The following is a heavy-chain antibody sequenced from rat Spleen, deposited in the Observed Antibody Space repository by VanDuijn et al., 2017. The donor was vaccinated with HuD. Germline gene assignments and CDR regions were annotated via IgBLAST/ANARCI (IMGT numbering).Heavy chain of an antibody. CDR1: GFSLTSYG. CDR2: IWNGGST. Sequence: QVQLKESGPGLVQPSQTLSLTCSVSGFSLTSYGVGWVRQPPGKGLEWIGAIWNGGSTDYNSALKSRMTISRDTSKSQVLLKMNRLQTEDTAMYFCVRSGYNNWGAFAYWGQGTLVTVSS. J-gene: IGHJ3*01. V-gene: IGHV2-16*01. CDR3: VRSGYNNWGAFAY. D-gene: IGHD1-4*01.